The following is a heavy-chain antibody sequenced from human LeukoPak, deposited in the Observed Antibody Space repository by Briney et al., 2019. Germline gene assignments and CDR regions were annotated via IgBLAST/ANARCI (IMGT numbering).Heavy chain of an antibody. CDR1: GFTFSSYA. CDR2: ISGSGGST. J-gene: IGHJ4*02. CDR3: ARDRSPGGGATHFDN. Sequence: GGSLRLSCAASGFTFSSYAMSWVRQAPGKGLEWVSAISGSGGSTYYADSVKGRFTISRDNAKNSLYLQMNSLRAEDTAVYYCARDRSPGGGATHFDNWGQGTLVTVSS. V-gene: IGHV3-23*01. D-gene: IGHD1-26*01.